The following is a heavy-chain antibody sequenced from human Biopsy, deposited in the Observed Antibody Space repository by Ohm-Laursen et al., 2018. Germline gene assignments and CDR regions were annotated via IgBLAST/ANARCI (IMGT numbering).Heavy chain of an antibody. V-gene: IGHV1-2*02. CDR3: ARGGGYNWNNGWFDP. Sequence: SVKVSCKASGYTFTGYYMHWVRQAPGQGLEWMGWINPNSGGTNYAQKFQGRVTMTRDTSISTAYMELSSLRSEDTAVYYCARGGGYNWNNGWFDPWGQGTLVTVSS. CDR2: INPNSGGT. CDR1: GYTFTGYY. D-gene: IGHD1/OR15-1a*01. J-gene: IGHJ5*02.